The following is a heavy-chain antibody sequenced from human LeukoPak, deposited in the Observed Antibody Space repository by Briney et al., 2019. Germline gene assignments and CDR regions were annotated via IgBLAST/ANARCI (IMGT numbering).Heavy chain of an antibody. CDR1: GFTFSSYA. CDR2: ISSNGGST. V-gene: IGHV3-64*01. J-gene: IGHJ6*02. CDR3: ARGYCSSTSCYFGYYYYYYGMDV. D-gene: IGHD2-2*01. Sequence: GGSLRLSCAASGFTFSSYAMHWVRQAPGKGLEYVSAISSNGGSTYYANSVKGRFTISRDNSKNTLYLQMRSLRAEDMSVYYCARGYCSSTSCYFGYYYYYYGMDVWGQGTTVTVSS.